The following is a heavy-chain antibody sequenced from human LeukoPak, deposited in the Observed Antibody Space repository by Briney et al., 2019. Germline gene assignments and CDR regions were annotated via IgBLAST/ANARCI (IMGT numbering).Heavy chain of an antibody. CDR3: AKDPEAYCGGDCYTYYYYGMDV. D-gene: IGHD2-21*02. CDR1: GFNFSAWW. CDR2: IREDGREN. J-gene: IGHJ6*02. V-gene: IGHV3-7*01. Sequence: GGSLRLSCAASGFNFSAWWMTWVRQAPGKGLEWVANIREDGRENHCVDSVKGRFTISRDNSKNTLYLQMNSLRVEDTAVYYCAKDPEAYCGGDCYTYYYYGMDVWGQGTTVTVSS.